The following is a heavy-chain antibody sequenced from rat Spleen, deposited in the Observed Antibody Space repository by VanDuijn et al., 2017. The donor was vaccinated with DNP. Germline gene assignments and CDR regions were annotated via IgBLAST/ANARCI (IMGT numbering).Heavy chain of an antibody. CDR3: ATHTMMVIDY. V-gene: IGHV5-25*01. Sequence: EVQLVESGGGLVQPGGSLKLSCAASGFTFSNYYMTWIRQVPGKGLEWVASITSSGGSTYYPDSVKGRFTISRDNAKNTLYLQMDSLRSEDTATYYCATHTMMVIDYWGQGVMVTVSS. D-gene: IGHD1-12*02. CDR2: ITSSGGST. CDR1: GFTFSNYY. J-gene: IGHJ2*01.